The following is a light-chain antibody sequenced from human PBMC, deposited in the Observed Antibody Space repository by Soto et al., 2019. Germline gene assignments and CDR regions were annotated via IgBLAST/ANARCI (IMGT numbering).Light chain of an antibody. V-gene: IGKV1-5*03. CDR3: QQYNTDSHT. CDR2: RAS. CDR1: QSISNW. J-gene: IGKJ2*01. Sequence: DIQMTQSPSTLSASVRDRVTITCRASQSISNWLAWYQQKPGKAPKLLIYRASALERGVPSRFTGSGSGTEFTLTISSLQPDDFAIYFCQQYNTDSHTFGQGTKLEIK.